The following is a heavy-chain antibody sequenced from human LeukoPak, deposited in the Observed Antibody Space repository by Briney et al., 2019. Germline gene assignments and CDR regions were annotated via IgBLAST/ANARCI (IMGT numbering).Heavy chain of an antibody. CDR3: ARGTAMDAFDI. CDR2: INAGNGNT. D-gene: IGHD5-18*01. J-gene: IGHJ3*02. V-gene: IGHV1-3*01. CDR1: GYTFTSYA. Sequence: ASVTVSCMASGYTFTSYAMHWVRQAPGQRLEWMGWINAGNGNTKYSQKFQGRVTITRDTSASTAYMELSSLRSEDTAVYYCARGTAMDAFDIWGQGTMVTVSS.